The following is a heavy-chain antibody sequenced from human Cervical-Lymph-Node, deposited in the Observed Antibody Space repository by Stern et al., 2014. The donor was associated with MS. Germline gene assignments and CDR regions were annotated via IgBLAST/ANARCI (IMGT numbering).Heavy chain of an antibody. Sequence: VQLVQSGAEVKKPGESLSISCKGSGYSFTHFWVGWVRQMPGKGLEWMGIIYPGDSDTRYSPSFQGQVTLSADRSINTAYLPRCSLKASDTAIYYCAIMRGDSGLHYWGQGTLVTVSS. CDR3: AIMRGDSGLHY. CDR1: GYSFTHFW. J-gene: IGHJ4*02. D-gene: IGHD6-19*01. CDR2: IYPGDSDT. V-gene: IGHV5-51*03.